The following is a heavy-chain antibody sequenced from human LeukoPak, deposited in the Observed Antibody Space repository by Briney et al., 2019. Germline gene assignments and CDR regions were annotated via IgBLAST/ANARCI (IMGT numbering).Heavy chain of an antibody. Sequence: PSETLSLTWTVSGGSISSYYWSWIRQPPGKGLEWIGYIYYSGSTNYNPSLKSRVTISVDTSKNQFSLKLSSVTAADTAVYYWARGWLQLEDYWGQGTLVTVSS. CDR2: IYYSGST. CDR1: GGSISSYY. CDR3: ARGWLQLEDY. V-gene: IGHV4-59*01. J-gene: IGHJ4*02. D-gene: IGHD5-24*01.